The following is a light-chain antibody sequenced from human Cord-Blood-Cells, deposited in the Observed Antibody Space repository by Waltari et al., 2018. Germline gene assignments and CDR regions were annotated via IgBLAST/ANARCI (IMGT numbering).Light chain of an antibody. CDR3: QQSYSTPLT. Sequence: DFQMTQSQSSLSASVGDRVTITCRASQSISSYLNWYQQKPGKAPKLLIYAASSLQSGVPSRFSGSGSGTDFTLTISSLQPEDFATYYCQQSYSTPLTFGGGTKVEIK. CDR2: AAS. V-gene: IGKV1-39*01. CDR1: QSISSY. J-gene: IGKJ4*01.